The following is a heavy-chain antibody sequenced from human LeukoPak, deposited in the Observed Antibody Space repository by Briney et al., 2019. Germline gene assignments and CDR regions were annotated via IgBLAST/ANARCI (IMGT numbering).Heavy chain of an antibody. Sequence: GASVKVSCKASGYTFTGYYMHWVRQAPGQGLEWMGWINPNSGGTNYAQKFQGRVTMTRDTSISTAYMELSRLRSDDTAVYYCASEGDGYNPTWGNWFDPWGQGTLVTVSS. D-gene: IGHD5-24*01. V-gene: IGHV1-2*02. CDR2: INPNSGGT. CDR3: ASEGDGYNPTWGNWFDP. J-gene: IGHJ5*02. CDR1: GYTFTGYY.